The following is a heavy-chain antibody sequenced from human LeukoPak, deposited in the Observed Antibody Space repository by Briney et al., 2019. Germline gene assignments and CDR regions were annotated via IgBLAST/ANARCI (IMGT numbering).Heavy chain of an antibody. Sequence: GASVKVSCKASGGTFSSYAISWVRQAPGQGLEWMGWISAHNGNTNYAQKLQGRVTMTTDTSTSTAYMELRSLRSDDTAVYYCAREGPIGQYFDYWGQGTLVTVSS. CDR3: AREGPIGQYFDY. CDR1: GGTFSSYA. V-gene: IGHV1-18*01. CDR2: ISAHNGNT. J-gene: IGHJ4*02.